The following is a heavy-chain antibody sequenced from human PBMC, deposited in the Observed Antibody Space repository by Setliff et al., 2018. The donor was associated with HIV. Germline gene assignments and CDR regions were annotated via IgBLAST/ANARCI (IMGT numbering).Heavy chain of an antibody. CDR2: IKEDGSEK. V-gene: IGHV3-7*01. J-gene: IGHJ4*02. CDR1: GLTFSDSV. Sequence: GGSLRLSCVASGLTFSDSVVDWVRQAPGKGPECVANIKEDGSEKYYLGSVRGRFTISRDNAKNLVYLQMSSLRAEDTAVYYCARLVVLVPGHMEYYDYWGQGSLVTVSS. CDR3: ARLVVLVPGHMEYYDY. D-gene: IGHD2-8*02.